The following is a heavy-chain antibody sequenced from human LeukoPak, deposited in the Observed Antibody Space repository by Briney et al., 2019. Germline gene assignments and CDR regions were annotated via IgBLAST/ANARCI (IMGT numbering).Heavy chain of an antibody. CDR2: IYYSGST. V-gene: IGHV4-30-4*01. D-gene: IGHD3-22*01. CDR3: ARGLPGSGYYFDY. Sequence: PSQTLSLTCTVSGGSINSGGYYWSWIRQPSGKGLEWIGYIYYSGSTYYNPSLKSRVTISVDTSKDQFSLKLSSVTAADTAVYYCARGLPGSGYYFDYWGQGTLVTVSS. J-gene: IGHJ4*02. CDR1: GGSINSGGYY.